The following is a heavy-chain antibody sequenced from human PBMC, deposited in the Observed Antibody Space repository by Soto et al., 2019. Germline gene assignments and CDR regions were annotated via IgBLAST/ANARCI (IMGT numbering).Heavy chain of an antibody. Sequence: EVQLVESGGDLVRPGGSLRLSCAASGFSFSGYWMSWVRRAPGKGLEWVANINLDGSARSYVDSVRGRFTISRDNAKNSLYLQMNSLRAEDTAVYYCARGSGWFDPWGLGTLVTVSS. V-gene: IGHV3-7*01. CDR2: INLDGSAR. CDR1: GFSFSGYW. J-gene: IGHJ5*02. CDR3: ARGSGWFDP.